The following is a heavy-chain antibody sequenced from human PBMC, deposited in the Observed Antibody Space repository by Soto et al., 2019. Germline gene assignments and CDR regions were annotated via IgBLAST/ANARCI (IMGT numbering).Heavy chain of an antibody. V-gene: IGHV5-10-1*01. Sequence: PGESLKISCKGSGYSFTSYWISWVRQMPGKGLEWMGRIDPSDSYTNYSPSFQGHVTISADKSISTAYLQWRSLKASDTAMYYCARHSYYGLPTSKNWFDPWGHGTMVTVSS. CDR1: GYSFTSYW. D-gene: IGHD3-3*01. CDR3: ARHSYYGLPTSKNWFDP. J-gene: IGHJ5*02. CDR2: IDPSDSYT.